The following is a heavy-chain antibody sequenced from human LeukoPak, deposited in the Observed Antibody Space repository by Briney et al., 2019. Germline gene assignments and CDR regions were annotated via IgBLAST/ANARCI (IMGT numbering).Heavy chain of an antibody. Sequence: GGSLRLSCAASGFTFSDYYMSWIRQAPGKGLEWVSYISSSGSTIYYADSVKGRFTISRDNAKNSLYLQMNSLRAKDTAVYYCAREWRYYYDSSGYLHFDYWGQGTLVTVSS. V-gene: IGHV3-11*04. CDR1: GFTFSDYY. D-gene: IGHD3-22*01. CDR3: AREWRYYYDSSGYLHFDY. J-gene: IGHJ4*02. CDR2: ISSSGSTI.